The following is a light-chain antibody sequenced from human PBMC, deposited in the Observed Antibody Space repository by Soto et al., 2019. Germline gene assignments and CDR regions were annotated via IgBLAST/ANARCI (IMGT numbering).Light chain of an antibody. Sequence: EIVLTQSPATLSLSPGERVTLSCRASQSVGSYLAWYQQKLGQAPRLLIYDASNRATGIPARFSGSGSGTDFTLTISSLEPEDFAVYYCQKYDSAPGTFGQGTKVEIK. CDR1: QSVGSY. CDR3: QKYDSAPGT. J-gene: IGKJ1*01. CDR2: DAS. V-gene: IGKV3-11*01.